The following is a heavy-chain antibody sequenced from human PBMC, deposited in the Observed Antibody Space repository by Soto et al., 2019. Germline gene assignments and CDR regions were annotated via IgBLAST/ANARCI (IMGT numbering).Heavy chain of an antibody. CDR1: GYSISSGYY. CDR2: IYHSGST. Sequence: SETLSLTCAVSGYSISSGYYWGWIRQPPGKGLEWIGSIYHSGSTYYNPSLKSRVTISVDTSKNQFSLKLSSVTAADTAVYYCARDRQMVDYYYYGMDVWGQGTTVTVSS. D-gene: IGHD2-15*01. CDR3: ARDRQMVDYYYYGMDV. V-gene: IGHV4-38-2*02. J-gene: IGHJ6*02.